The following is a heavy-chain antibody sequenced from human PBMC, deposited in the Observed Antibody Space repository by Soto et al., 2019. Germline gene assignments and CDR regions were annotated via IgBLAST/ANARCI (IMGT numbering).Heavy chain of an antibody. D-gene: IGHD2-21*01. CDR3: AGGLSSIHHEYYFDY. J-gene: IGHJ4*02. Sequence: PGGSLRLSCAASGFTFSSYGMHWVRQAPGKGLEWVAVIWYDGSNKYYADSVKGRFTISRDNSKNTLYLQMNSLRAEDTAVDYCAGGLSSIHHEYYFDYWGQGSLVTVS. CDR1: GFTFSSYG. V-gene: IGHV3-33*01. CDR2: IWYDGSNK.